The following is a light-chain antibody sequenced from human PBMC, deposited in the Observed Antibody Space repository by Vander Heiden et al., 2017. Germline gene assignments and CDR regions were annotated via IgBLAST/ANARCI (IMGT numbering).Light chain of an antibody. CDR2: DAS. J-gene: IGKJ4*01. V-gene: IGKV3-11*01. Sequence: IVFTQSPATLSLSPGERATLSCRASQNIGIDLAWYQHKPGQAPRLLISDASDRATGIPARFSGSGSGTDFTLTISSLEPEDVAVYYCQQRNGWPLTFGGGTKMDNK. CDR3: QQRNGWPLT. CDR1: QNIGID.